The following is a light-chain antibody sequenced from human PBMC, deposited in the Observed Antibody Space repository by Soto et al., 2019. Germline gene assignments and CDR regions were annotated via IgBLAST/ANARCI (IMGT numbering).Light chain of an antibody. CDR1: QGINNY. V-gene: IGKV1-16*02. J-gene: IGKJ4*01. Sequence: DIQMTQSPSSLSASVGDRVTITCRASQGINNYLAWFQQKPGKAPKSLIYAASGLQSGVPSKFSGNASGTDFTLTISSLQPADFATYYRQQYNSYPLPFGGGTKVDIK. CDR2: AAS. CDR3: QQYNSYPLP.